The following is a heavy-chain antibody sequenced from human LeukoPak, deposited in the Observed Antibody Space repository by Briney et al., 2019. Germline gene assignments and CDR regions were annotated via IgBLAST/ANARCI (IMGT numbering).Heavy chain of an antibody. Sequence: GGSLRLSCAASGFTFSTYAMHWVRQAPGKGLEWVAIIWYDGSVKHFADSVKGRFTISRDNSKNTLYLQMNSLRAEDTAVYYCARSPRTVPTRLNYYGSGSYYSSWFDPWGQGTLVTVSS. CDR1: GFTFSTYA. D-gene: IGHD3-10*01. CDR3: ARSPRTVPTRLNYYGSGSYYSSWFDP. J-gene: IGHJ5*02. CDR2: IWYDGSVK. V-gene: IGHV3-33*01.